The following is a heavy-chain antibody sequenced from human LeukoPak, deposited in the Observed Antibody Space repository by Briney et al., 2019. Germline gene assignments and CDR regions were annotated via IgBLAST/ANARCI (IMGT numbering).Heavy chain of an antibody. Sequence: SETLSLTCTVSGGSISSYYWSWIRQPPGKGLEWIGYIYYSGSTNYSPSLKSRVTISVDTSKNQFSLKLSSVTAADTAVYYCARDGLSWYDWYFDLWGRGTLVTVSS. D-gene: IGHD6-13*01. CDR2: IYYSGST. V-gene: IGHV4-59*01. CDR1: GGSISSYY. J-gene: IGHJ2*01. CDR3: ARDGLSWYDWYFDL.